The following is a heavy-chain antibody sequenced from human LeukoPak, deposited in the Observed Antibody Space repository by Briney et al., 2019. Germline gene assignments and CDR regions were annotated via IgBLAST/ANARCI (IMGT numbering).Heavy chain of an antibody. Sequence: GGSLRLSCAASGFTFSSYGMIWVRQAPGKGLEWVSGISGSGDSTYYADSVKGRFTNSRDNSKNTLYLQMNSLRAEDTAVYYCAKAGDVLLLFGDLEFDYWGQGTLVTVSS. CDR1: GFTFSSYG. CDR2: ISGSGDST. J-gene: IGHJ4*02. V-gene: IGHV3-23*01. D-gene: IGHD3-10*01. CDR3: AKAGDVLLLFGDLEFDY.